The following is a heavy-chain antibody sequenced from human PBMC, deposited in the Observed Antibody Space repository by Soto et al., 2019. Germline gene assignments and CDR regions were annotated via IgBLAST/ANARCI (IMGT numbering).Heavy chain of an antibody. CDR2: ISHSGST. V-gene: IGHV4-34*02. CDR1: GGSFSGYY. CDR3: ARGTGAYGTGGY. D-gene: IGHD3-10*01. J-gene: IGHJ4*02. Sequence: QLQLQQWGAGLLKPSETLSLTCVDYGGSFSGYYWCWIRQPPGQGLECIGEISHSGSTNYSPSLKRRVTISLDTSKNQFSLRLRSVTAADTAVDYCARGTGAYGTGGYCGQGTPVTVSS.